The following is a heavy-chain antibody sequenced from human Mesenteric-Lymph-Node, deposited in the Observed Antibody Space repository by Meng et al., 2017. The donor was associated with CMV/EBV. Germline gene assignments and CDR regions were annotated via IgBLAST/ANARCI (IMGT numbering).Heavy chain of an antibody. CDR1: GYTFTDYY. D-gene: IGHD2-2*01. J-gene: IGHJ6*02. Sequence: ASVKVSCKASGYTFTDYYMHWVRQAPGQGLEWMGWINPNSGGTNYAQKFRGRVTMTRDTSINTSYMELTRLTSDDTAVYYCARVDCSSATCYSAVYYFGTDVWGQGTTVTVSS. V-gene: IGHV1-2*02. CDR2: INPNSGGT. CDR3: ARVDCSSATCYSAVYYFGTDV.